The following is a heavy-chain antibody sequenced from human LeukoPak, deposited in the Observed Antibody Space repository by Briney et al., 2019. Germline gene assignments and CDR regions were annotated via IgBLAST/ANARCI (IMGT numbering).Heavy chain of an antibody. Sequence: TGGSLRLSCSASGFPFSSYSMNWVRQAPGKGLEWVSSISSSSSYIYYADSVKGRFTISRDNAKNSLYLQMNSLRAEDTAVYYCARWGRYDSSAGTIDYWGQGTLVTVSS. V-gene: IGHV3-21*01. J-gene: IGHJ4*02. CDR3: ARWGRYDSSAGTIDY. CDR1: GFPFSSYS. CDR2: ISSSSSYI. D-gene: IGHD3-22*01.